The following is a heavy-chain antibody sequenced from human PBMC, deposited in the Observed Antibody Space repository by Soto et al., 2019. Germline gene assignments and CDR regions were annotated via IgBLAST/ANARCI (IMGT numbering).Heavy chain of an antibody. Sequence: QVQLVQSGAEVKKPGSSVKVSCKASGGTFSSYAISWVRQAPGQGLEWMGGIIPIFGTANYVQKFQGRVTITADDSMSTAYMELSSLRSEDTAVYYCARSSSLGYCSGGSCSRSYYYYGMDVWGQGTTVTVSS. CDR1: GGTFSSYA. CDR2: IIPIFGTA. D-gene: IGHD2-15*01. V-gene: IGHV1-69*01. J-gene: IGHJ6*02. CDR3: ARSSSLGYCSGGSCSRSYYYYGMDV.